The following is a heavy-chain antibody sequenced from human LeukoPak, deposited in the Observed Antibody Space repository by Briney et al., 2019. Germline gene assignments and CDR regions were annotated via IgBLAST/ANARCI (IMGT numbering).Heavy chain of an antibody. D-gene: IGHD5-18*01. CDR2: INSDGSRT. V-gene: IGHV3-74*01. Sequence: PGGSLRLSCAASGFTFSSYWMHWVRQAPGKGLVWVSRINSDGSRTTYADSVKGRFTISRDNAKNTLYLQMSGLRAEDTAVYYCARDLAMADYFDYWGQGTLVTVSS. CDR3: ARDLAMADYFDY. CDR1: GFTFSSYW. J-gene: IGHJ4*02.